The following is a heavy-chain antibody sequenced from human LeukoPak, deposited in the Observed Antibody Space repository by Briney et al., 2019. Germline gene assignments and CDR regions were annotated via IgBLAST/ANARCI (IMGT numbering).Heavy chain of an antibody. V-gene: IGHV4-59*01. CDR1: GGSIRSDY. CDR3: ARERAAMDS. CDR2: IYYSGST. D-gene: IGHD5-18*01. Sequence: SETLSPTCIVSGGSIRSDYWSWIRQPPGKGLEWIGYIYYSGSTNYNPSLKSRVTISVDTSKNQFSLKLNSVTAADTAVYFCARERAAMDSWGQGTLVTVSS. J-gene: IGHJ4*02.